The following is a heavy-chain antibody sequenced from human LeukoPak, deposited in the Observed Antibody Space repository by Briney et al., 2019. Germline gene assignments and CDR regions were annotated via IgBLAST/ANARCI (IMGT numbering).Heavy chain of an antibody. V-gene: IGHV1-2*02. D-gene: IGHD3-10*01. CDR3: ASDLQNYYGSGRSWFDP. Sequence: ASVKVSCKASGSTFTVFYMHWLRQAPGQGLEWMGWIYPNSGATTYAQKFQGRVIMTRDTSIGTAYMELRSLRSDDTAVYYCASDLQNYYGSGRSWFDPWGQGTLVTVSP. J-gene: IGHJ5*02. CDR2: IYPNSGAT. CDR1: GSTFTVFY.